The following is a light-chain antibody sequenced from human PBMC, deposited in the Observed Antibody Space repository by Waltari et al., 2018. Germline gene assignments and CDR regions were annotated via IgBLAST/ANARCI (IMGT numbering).Light chain of an antibody. CDR2: GAS. CDR1: PSVSRK. V-gene: IGKV3D-15*01. CDR3: QQYGNWPLIT. Sequence: EIVMPQSPSTLSVSPGERVTLSCRTSPSVSRKLAWYQEKPGQAPRLLIYGASSRATDIPARFSGSGSGTDFTLTISSLQSEDFAVYYCQQYGNWPLITFGQGTRLEIK. J-gene: IGKJ5*01.